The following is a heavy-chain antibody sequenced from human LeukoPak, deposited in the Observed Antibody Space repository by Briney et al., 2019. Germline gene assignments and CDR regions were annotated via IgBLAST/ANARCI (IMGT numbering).Heavy chain of an antibody. Sequence: SETLSLTCTVSGGSISSSSYYWGWIRQPPGKGLEWIGSIYYSGSTYYNPSLKSRVTISVDTSKNQFSLKLSSVTAADTAVYYCARDVSGGSYIFDYWGQGTLVTVSS. V-gene: IGHV4-39*02. CDR2: IYYSGST. D-gene: IGHD1-26*01. CDR3: ARDVSGGSYIFDY. CDR1: GGSISSSSYY. J-gene: IGHJ4*02.